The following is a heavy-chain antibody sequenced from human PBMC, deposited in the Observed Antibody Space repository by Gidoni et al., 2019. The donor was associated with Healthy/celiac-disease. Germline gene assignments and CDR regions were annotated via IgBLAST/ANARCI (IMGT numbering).Heavy chain of an antibody. CDR3: AREIETSRGLGIAARHLDY. J-gene: IGHJ4*02. CDR2: INPNSGGT. CDR1: GYTFTGYY. D-gene: IGHD6-6*01. Sequence: QVQLVQSGAEVKKPGASVKVSCKASGYTFTGYYMHWVRQAPGQGLEWMGWINPNSGGTNYAQKFQGRVTMTRDTSISTAYMELSRLRSDDTAVYYCAREIETSRGLGIAARHLDYWGQGTLVTVSS. V-gene: IGHV1-2*02.